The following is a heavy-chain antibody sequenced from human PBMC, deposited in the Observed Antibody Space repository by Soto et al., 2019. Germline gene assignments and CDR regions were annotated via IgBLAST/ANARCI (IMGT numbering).Heavy chain of an antibody. CDR3: ARYTFCVLRGGCWFYP. V-gene: IGHV1-58*02. CDR1: GFTFTSSA. CDR2: IVVGSGNT. D-gene: IGHD3-10*01. J-gene: IGHJ5*02. Sequence: GASVKVSCKASGFTFTSSAMQWVRQARGQRLEWIGWIVVGSGNTNYAQKFQERVTITRDMSTSTAYMELSSLRSEDTAVYYCARYTFCVLRGGCWFYPWGKGTLVTVSS.